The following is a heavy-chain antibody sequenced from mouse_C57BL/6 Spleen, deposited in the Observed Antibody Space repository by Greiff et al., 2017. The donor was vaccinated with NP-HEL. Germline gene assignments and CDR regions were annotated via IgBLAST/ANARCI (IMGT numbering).Heavy chain of an antibody. CDR1: GFTFTDYY. CDR2: IRNKANGYTT. CDR3: ARTGRYFDY. V-gene: IGHV7-3*01. D-gene: IGHD4-1*01. Sequence: EVMLVESGGGLVQPGGSLSLSCAASGFTFTDYYMSWVRQPPGKALEWLGFIRNKANGYTTEYSASVKGRFTISRDNSQSILYLQMNALRAEDSATYYCARTGRYFDYWGQGTTLTVSS. J-gene: IGHJ2*01.